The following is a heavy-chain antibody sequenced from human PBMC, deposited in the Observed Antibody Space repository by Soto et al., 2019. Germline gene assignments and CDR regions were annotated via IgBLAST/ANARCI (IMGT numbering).Heavy chain of an antibody. J-gene: IGHJ3*02. CDR1: GETLSRDP. V-gene: IGHV1-69*13. CDR3: ANLRLYSSGYRVYGFDI. D-gene: IGHD3-22*01. Sequence: SSVKGACKAAGETLSRDPISRRIHAPEQGLEWMGGIIPIFGTANYAQKFQGRVTITADESTSTAYMELSSLRSEDTAVYYCANLRLYSSGYRVYGFDICGQGTMGTLSS. CDR2: IIPIFGTA.